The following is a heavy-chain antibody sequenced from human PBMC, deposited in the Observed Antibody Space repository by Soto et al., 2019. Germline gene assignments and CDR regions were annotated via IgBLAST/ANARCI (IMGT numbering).Heavy chain of an antibody. CDR3: ARGFCSGATCYSGDS. J-gene: IGHJ4*02. CDR2: VRNKANRYIT. V-gene: IGHV3-72*01. CDR1: GFTFSDHY. D-gene: IGHD2-15*01. Sequence: EVQLVESGGGLVQHGGSLRLSCAASGFTFSDHYMDWVREAPGKGLEWVGRVRNKANRYITDYAASVKGRFTISRDDSKNSLFLQMNSLKTEDTAVYYCARGFCSGATCYSGDSWGQGTLVTVSS.